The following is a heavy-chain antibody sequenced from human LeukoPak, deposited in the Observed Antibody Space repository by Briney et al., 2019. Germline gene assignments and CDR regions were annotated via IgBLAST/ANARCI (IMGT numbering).Heavy chain of an antibody. CDR1: GFTFTTYG. Sequence: PGGSLRLSCAASGFTFTTYGLHWVRQAPGKGLEWVAAIASNGGSEYYADSVKGRFTISRDNSKNTLFLQMNSLRPDDTAVYYCAKRGHYSINWYHYFDYWGQRTLVTVSS. CDR2: IASNGGSE. V-gene: IGHV3-30*18. J-gene: IGHJ4*02. D-gene: IGHD6-13*01. CDR3: AKRGHYSINWYHYFDY.